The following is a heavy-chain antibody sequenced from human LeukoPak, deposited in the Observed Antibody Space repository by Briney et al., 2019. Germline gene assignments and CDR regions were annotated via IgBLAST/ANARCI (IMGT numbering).Heavy chain of an antibody. CDR2: INHSGST. CDR1: GGSFSGYY. J-gene: IGHJ6*03. D-gene: IGHD2-2*01. CDR3: ARGHLPGYCSSTSCPNYYMDV. V-gene: IGHV4-34*01. Sequence: PSETLSLTCAVYGGSFSGYYWSWIRQPPGKGLEWIGEINHSGSTNYNPYLKSRVTISVDTSKNQFSLKLSSVTAADTAVYYCARGHLPGYCSSTSCPNYYMDVWGKGTTVTVSS.